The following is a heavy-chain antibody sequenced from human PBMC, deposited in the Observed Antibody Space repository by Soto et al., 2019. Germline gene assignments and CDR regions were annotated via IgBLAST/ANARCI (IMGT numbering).Heavy chain of an antibody. CDR1: GGTFSSYA. V-gene: IGHV1-69*01. J-gene: IGHJ4*02. CDR2: IIPIFGTA. D-gene: IGHD5-18*01. CDR3: ARFLRVVDTAMVPVDY. Sequence: QVQLVQSGAEVKKPGSSVKVSCKASGGTFSSYAISWVRQAPGQWLEWMGGIIPIFGTANYAQKFQGRVTITADESMSTAYMELSSLRSEDTAVYYCARFLRVVDTAMVPVDYWGQGTLVTVSS.